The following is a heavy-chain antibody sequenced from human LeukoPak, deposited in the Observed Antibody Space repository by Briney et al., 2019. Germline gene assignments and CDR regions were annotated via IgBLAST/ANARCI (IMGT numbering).Heavy chain of an antibody. J-gene: IGHJ4*02. Sequence: GGSLRLSCAASGFTFAMSWVRQAPGKGLEWVSSISSSSSYIYYADSVKGRFTISRDNAKNSLYLQMNSLRAEDTAVYYCARDETGKYYFDYWGQGTLVTVSS. D-gene: IGHD1-14*01. CDR1: GFTFA. CDR3: ARDETGKYYFDY. CDR2: ISSSSSYI. V-gene: IGHV3-21*01.